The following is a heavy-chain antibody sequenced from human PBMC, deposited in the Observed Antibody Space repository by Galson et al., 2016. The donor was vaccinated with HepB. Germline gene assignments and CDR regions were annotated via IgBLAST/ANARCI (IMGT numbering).Heavy chain of an antibody. CDR3: ARDRLEIHETNITMRVVVIRYSDN. CDR1: GDSVSSNSAT. D-gene: IGHD3-22*01. Sequence: CAISGDSVSSNSATWNWIRQSPSRGLEWLGRTYYRSKWFNDYAVSVKSRITINPDTSKNQFSLQLNSVTPEDTAVYYCARDRLEIHETNITMRVVVIRYSDNWGQGTLVTVSS. J-gene: IGHJ4*02. V-gene: IGHV6-1*01. CDR2: TYYRSKWFN.